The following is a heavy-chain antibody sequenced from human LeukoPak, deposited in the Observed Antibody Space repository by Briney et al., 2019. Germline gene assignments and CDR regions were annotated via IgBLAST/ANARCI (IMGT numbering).Heavy chain of an antibody. CDR2: IYYSGST. V-gene: IGHV4-30-4*08. D-gene: IGHD3-10*01. CDR1: GGSISSGDYY. Sequence: SQTLSLTCTVSGGSISSGDYYWSWIPQPPGKGLEWIGYIYYSGSTYYNPSLKSRVTISVDTSKNQFSLKLSSVTAADTAVYYCARDPITMVRGVIPHSDYWGQGTLVTVSS. J-gene: IGHJ4*02. CDR3: ARDPITMVRGVIPHSDY.